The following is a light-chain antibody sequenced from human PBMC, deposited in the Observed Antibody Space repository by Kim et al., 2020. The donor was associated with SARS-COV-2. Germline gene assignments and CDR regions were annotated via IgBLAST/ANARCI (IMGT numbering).Light chain of an antibody. CDR1: SSSIGSNP. CDR2: SNS. V-gene: IGLV1-44*01. Sequence: GQRVTISCSGSSSSIGSNPVNWYQQFPGTAPKLVIHSNSQRPSGVPDRFSASKSGTSASLAISGLQSEDEGDYYCAAWDDSPNGRVFGGGTQLTVL. J-gene: IGLJ3*02. CDR3: AAWDDSPNGRV.